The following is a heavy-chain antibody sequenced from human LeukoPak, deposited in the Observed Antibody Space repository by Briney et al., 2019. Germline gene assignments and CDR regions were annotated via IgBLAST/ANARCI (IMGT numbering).Heavy chain of an antibody. D-gene: IGHD3-16*01. CDR3: GTFGGTVAPGF. Sequence: PGGSLRLSCAASGFIVSSNNLAWVRQAPGKGLQWVSTIYYNADTKYADSVRGRFTISRDNSKSTLHLQLNGLRAEDTAVYYCGTFGGTVAPGFWGQGTLVTVSS. V-gene: IGHV3-53*01. CDR2: IYYNADT. CDR1: GFIVSSNN. J-gene: IGHJ4*02.